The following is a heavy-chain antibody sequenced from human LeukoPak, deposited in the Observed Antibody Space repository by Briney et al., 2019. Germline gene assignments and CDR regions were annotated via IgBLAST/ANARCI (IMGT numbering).Heavy chain of an antibody. J-gene: IGHJ4*02. CDR3: AGRVVSGTDY. CDR2: INHSGST. CDR1: GGSISSYY. V-gene: IGHV4-34*01. Sequence: SETLSLTCTASGGSISSYYWSWIRQPPGKGLEWIGEINHSGSTNYNPSLKSRVTISVDTTQNQFSLKLSSVTGADTHVVHCAGRVVSGTDYWGQGTLVTVSS. D-gene: IGHD1-1*01.